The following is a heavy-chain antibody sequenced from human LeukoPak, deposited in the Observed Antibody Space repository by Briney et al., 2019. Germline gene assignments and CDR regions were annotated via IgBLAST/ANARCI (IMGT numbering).Heavy chain of an antibody. CDR2: LSGSGGNT. Sequence: GGSLRLSXAASGFTFSSYAMSWVCQTPGKGLEWLSTLSGSGGNTYYADSVKGRVTISRDNSKNTLYLQMNSLRAEDTAVYHCAKGSYYYDSADYFDYWGQGTLVTVSS. V-gene: IGHV3-23*01. D-gene: IGHD3-22*01. J-gene: IGHJ4*02. CDR1: GFTFSSYA. CDR3: AKGSYYYDSADYFDY.